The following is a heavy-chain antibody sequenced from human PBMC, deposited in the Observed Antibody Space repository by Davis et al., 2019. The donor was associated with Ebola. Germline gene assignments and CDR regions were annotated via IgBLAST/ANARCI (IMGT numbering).Heavy chain of an antibody. CDR3: VKVHWSAPYFYYGMDV. J-gene: IGHJ6*02. CDR2: ISWNSISI. Sequence: PGGSLRLSCAASGFTFNNYAMHWVRQAPGKGLEWVSGISWNSISIGYADSVKGRFTIARDNANHSLYLQMNSLRPEDTALYYCVKVHWSAPYFYYGMDVWGQGTTVTVSS. CDR1: GFTFNNYA. V-gene: IGHV3-9*01. D-gene: IGHD3-3*02.